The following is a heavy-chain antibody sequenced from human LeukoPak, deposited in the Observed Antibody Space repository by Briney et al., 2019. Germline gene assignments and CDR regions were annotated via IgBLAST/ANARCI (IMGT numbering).Heavy chain of an antibody. CDR2: ISSSGATI. Sequence: GGSLRLSCAASGLTFSSYSMNWVRQAPGKGLEWVSYISSSGATIYYADSVKGRFTISRDNAKNSLYLQMNSLRAEDTAVYYCARVLSNWSNNYYYMDVWGKGATVTVSS. J-gene: IGHJ6*03. CDR1: GLTFSSYS. CDR3: ARVLSNWSNNYYYMDV. D-gene: IGHD6-13*01. V-gene: IGHV3-48*01.